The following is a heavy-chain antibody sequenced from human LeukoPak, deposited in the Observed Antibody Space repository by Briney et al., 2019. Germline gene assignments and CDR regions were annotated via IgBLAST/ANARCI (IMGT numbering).Heavy chain of an antibody. D-gene: IGHD1-26*01. CDR3: ANLHLNSGVDY. V-gene: IGHV1-2*02. Sequence: GASVKVSCKASGYTFTGYYIHWVRQAPGQGLEWMGWINPNSGDTNYAQKFQGRVTMTSDTSISTAYMELSRLTSDDTAMYYCANLHLNSGVDYWGQGTLVTVSS. CDR1: GYTFTGYY. CDR2: INPNSGDT. J-gene: IGHJ4*02.